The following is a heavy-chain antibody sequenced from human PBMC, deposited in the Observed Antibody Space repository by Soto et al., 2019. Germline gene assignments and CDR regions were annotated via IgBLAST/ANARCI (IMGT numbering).Heavy chain of an antibody. V-gene: IGHV3-30*18. CDR3: AKDRIAAAAVTPFGDYYYGMDV. CDR1: GFTFSSYG. D-gene: IGHD6-13*01. J-gene: IGHJ6*02. CDR2: ISYDGSNK. Sequence: PGGSLRLSCSASGFTFSSYGMHWVRQAPGKGLEWVAVISYDGSNKYYADSVKGRFTISRDNSKNTLYLQMNSLRAEDTAVYYCAKDRIAAAAVTPFGDYYYGMDVWGQGTTVTVSS.